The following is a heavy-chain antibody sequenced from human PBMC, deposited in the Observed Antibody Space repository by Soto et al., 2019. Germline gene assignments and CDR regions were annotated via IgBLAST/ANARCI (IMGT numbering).Heavy chain of an antibody. CDR1: GYTFSSYG. CDR3: ARYGYVGYGDLDY. Sequence: QVQLLQSGAEVKKPGASVEVSCKSSGYTFSSYGISGVRQAPGQGREWMGRCSTYNGGTIYAPQFQGRVTMTTDTATSTVDMEVRSLRSDETAVYYCARYGYVGYGDLDYWGQGTLGTVSS. D-gene: IGHD5-12*01. CDR2: CSTYNGGT. V-gene: IGHV1-18*04. J-gene: IGHJ4*02.